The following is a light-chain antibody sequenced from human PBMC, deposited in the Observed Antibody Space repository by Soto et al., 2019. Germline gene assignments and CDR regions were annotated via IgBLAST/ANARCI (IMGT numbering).Light chain of an antibody. CDR3: QQSYRPPLT. CDR2: SSS. Sequence: DIQMTKSPSSLSASVGDRVTITCLASQSINTYLNWDQQKPWKAPNLLTYSSSTLQSGVPSRFSGSGSGPDVTLTISRLQPEDFATYYCQQSYRPPLTFGGGTKVEIK. V-gene: IGKV1-39*01. CDR1: QSINTY. J-gene: IGKJ4*02.